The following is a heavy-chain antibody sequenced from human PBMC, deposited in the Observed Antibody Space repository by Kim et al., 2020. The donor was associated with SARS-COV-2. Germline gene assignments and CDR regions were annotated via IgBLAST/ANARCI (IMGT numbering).Heavy chain of an antibody. CDR1: GYTFTSYG. CDR2: ISAYNGNT. Sequence: ASVKVSCKASGYTFTSYGISWVRQAPGQGLEWMGWISAYNGNTNYAQKLQGRVTMTTDTSTSTAYMELRSLRSDDTAVYYCARDPRLAVAGTGGYYYYGMDVWGQGTTVTVSS. J-gene: IGHJ6*02. V-gene: IGHV1-18*01. D-gene: IGHD6-19*01. CDR3: ARDPRLAVAGTGGYYYYGMDV.